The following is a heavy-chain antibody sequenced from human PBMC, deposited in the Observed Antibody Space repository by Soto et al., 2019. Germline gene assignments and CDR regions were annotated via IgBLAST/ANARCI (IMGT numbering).Heavy chain of an antibody. J-gene: IGHJ4*02. CDR3: ARRGPGTYFDY. D-gene: IGHD6-13*01. CDR2: ISGSGDST. Sequence: EVQLLDSGGGLVKPGGSLRLSCAASGLTFSSYAMNWVLQAPGKGLEWVSVISGSGDSTYYADSVKGRFTISRDNSKNTLYLQMNSLRTEDTAVYYCARRGPGTYFDYWGQGTLVTVSS. V-gene: IGHV3-23*01. CDR1: GLTFSSYA.